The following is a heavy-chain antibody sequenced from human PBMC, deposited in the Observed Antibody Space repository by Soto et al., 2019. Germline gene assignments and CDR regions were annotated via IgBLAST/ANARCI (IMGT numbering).Heavy chain of an antibody. Sequence: GGSLRLSCAASGFTFSSYDMHWVRQATGKGLEWVSAIGTAGDTYYPGSVKGRFTISRENAKNSLYLQMNSLRAGDTAVYYCARAYYGDGFDYWGQGTLVTVSS. CDR1: GFTFSSYD. CDR3: ARAYYGDGFDY. CDR2: IGTAGDT. V-gene: IGHV3-13*04. J-gene: IGHJ4*02. D-gene: IGHD4-17*01.